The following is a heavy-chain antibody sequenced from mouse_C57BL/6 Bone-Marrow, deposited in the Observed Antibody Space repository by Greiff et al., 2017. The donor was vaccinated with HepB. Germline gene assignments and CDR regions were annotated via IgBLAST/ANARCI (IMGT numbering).Heavy chain of an antibody. CDR3: ARDYGNFTAWFAY. Sequence: VQLQQSGAELVKPGASVKLSCTASGFNIKDYYMHWVKQRPEQGLEWIGRIDPEDGETKYAPKFQGKATITADTSSNTAYLQLSSLTSEDTAVYYGARDYGNFTAWFAYWGQGTLVTVSA. V-gene: IGHV14-2*01. J-gene: IGHJ3*01. CDR1: GFNIKDYY. CDR2: IDPEDGET. D-gene: IGHD2-1*01.